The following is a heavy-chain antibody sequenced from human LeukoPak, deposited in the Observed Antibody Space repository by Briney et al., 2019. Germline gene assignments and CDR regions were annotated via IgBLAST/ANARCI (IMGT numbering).Heavy chain of an antibody. D-gene: IGHD2-15*01. Sequence: SETLSLTRAVYGGSFSGYYWSWIRQPPGKGLEWIGEINHSGSTNYNPSLKSRVTISLDTSKNQFSLKLTSVTAADTAVYYCARGLDCSGGSCYRYYFDYWCQGTLVTVSS. V-gene: IGHV4-34*01. J-gene: IGHJ4*02. CDR1: GGSFSGYY. CDR3: ARGLDCSGGSCYRYYFDY. CDR2: INHSGST.